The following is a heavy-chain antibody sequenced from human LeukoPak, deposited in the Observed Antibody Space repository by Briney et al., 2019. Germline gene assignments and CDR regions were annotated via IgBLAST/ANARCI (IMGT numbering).Heavy chain of an antibody. J-gene: IGHJ4*02. Sequence: PSETLSLTCTVSGGSISSYYWSWIRQPAGKGLEWIGRIYTSGSTNYNPSLKSRVTMSVDTSKNQFSQKLSSVTAADTAVYYCARETAMAKRVEFDYWGQGTLVTVSS. V-gene: IGHV4-4*07. CDR3: ARETAMAKRVEFDY. CDR1: GGSISSYY. CDR2: IYTSGST. D-gene: IGHD5-18*01.